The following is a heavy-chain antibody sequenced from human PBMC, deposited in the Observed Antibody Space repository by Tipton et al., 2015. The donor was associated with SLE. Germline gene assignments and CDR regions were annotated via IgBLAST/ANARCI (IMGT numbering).Heavy chain of an antibody. CDR2: ISSSSSYI. Sequence: SLRLSCAASGFTFSTYWMSWVRQAPGKGLEWVSSISSSSSYIFYADSVKGRFTIPRDNAKKSLYLQMNSLRAEDTAVYYCARSFSDCPDGNCFLWYALDCWGQGTLVTVSS. CDR3: ARSFSDCPDGNCFLWYALDC. J-gene: IGHJ4*02. D-gene: IGHD2-15*01. V-gene: IGHV3-21*01. CDR1: GFTFSTYW.